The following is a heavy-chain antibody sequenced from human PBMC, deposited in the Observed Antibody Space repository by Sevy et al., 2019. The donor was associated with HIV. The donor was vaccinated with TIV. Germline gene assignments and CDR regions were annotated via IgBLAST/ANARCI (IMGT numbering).Heavy chain of an antibody. J-gene: IGHJ4*02. D-gene: IGHD3-22*01. Sequence: ASVKVSCKASGYTFTNYGISWERQAPGQGLEWMGWINPHNGNTKYAQKLQGRVTMTTDTSTNTAYMEVRSLRSDDTAVYYCAREGTLVTMIIWGQGTLVTVSS. CDR2: INPHNGNT. V-gene: IGHV1-18*01. CDR3: AREGTLVTMII. CDR1: GYTFTNYG.